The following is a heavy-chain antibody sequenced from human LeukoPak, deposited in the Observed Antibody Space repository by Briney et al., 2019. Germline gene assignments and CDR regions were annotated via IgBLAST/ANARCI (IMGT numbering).Heavy chain of an antibody. D-gene: IGHD3-16*01. CDR2: IWYDGSNK. CDR1: GFTFSSYG. J-gene: IGHJ4*02. CDR3: AKRTGVGYVDY. Sequence: GGSLRLSCAASGFTFSSYGMHRVRQAPGKGLEWVAVIWYDGSNKYYADSVKGRFTISRDNSKNTLYLQMNSLRAEDTAVHYCAKRTGVGYVDYWRQGTLVTVSS. V-gene: IGHV3-33*06.